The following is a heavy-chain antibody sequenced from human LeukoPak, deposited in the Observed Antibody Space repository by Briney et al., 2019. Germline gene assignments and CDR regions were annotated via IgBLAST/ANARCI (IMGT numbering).Heavy chain of an antibody. CDR3: ARVYSSGWYLIWFDP. V-gene: IGHV4-39*07. CDR2: IYYSGST. CDR1: GGSISSSSYY. Sequence: PSETLSLTCTVSGGSISSSSYYWGWIRQPPGKGLEWIGSIYYSGSTYYNPSLKSRVTISVDTSKNQFSLKLSSVTAADTAVYYCARVYSSGWYLIWFDPWGQGTLVTVSS. J-gene: IGHJ5*02. D-gene: IGHD6-19*01.